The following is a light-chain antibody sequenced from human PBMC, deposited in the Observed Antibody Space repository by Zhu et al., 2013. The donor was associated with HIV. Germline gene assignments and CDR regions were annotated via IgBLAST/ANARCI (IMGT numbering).Light chain of an antibody. Sequence: EVVLTQSPGTLSLSPGERTTLSCRASQTVTSSYLAWYQHKPGQAPRLLIYGASTRATGIPARFSGSGSGTEFTLTISSLQSEDFAAYYCQQYNNWPQTFGQGTKVEIK. CDR3: QQYNNWPQT. CDR1: QTVTSSY. J-gene: IGKJ1*01. V-gene: IGKV3-15*01. CDR2: GAS.